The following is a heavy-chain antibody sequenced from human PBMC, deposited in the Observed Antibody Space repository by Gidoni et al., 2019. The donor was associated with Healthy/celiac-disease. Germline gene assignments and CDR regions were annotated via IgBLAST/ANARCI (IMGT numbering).Heavy chain of an antibody. Sequence: QVQLQQWGAGLLKPSETLSLTCAVYGGSFGGYYWSWIRQPPGKGLEWIGEINHSGSTNSNPSLKSRVTISVDTSKNQFSLKLSSVTAADTAVYYCARSRRDGYTSWFDPWGQGTLVTVSS. CDR2: INHSGST. CDR3: ARSRRDGYTSWFDP. J-gene: IGHJ5*02. D-gene: IGHD5-12*01. V-gene: IGHV4-34*01. CDR1: GGSFGGYY.